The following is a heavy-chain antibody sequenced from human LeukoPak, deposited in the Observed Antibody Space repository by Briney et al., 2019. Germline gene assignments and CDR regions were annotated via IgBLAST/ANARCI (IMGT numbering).Heavy chain of an antibody. J-gene: IGHJ4*02. Sequence: SETLSLTCTVSGGSISGYYWNWIRQPPGKGLEWIGYIPYTGSADYNPSLKSRVTISVDTSKNQFSLKLTSLTAADTAVYYCARDKQPGDYWGQGTLVTVSS. CDR2: IPYTGSA. V-gene: IGHV4-59*01. D-gene: IGHD5-18*01. CDR1: GGSISGYY. CDR3: ARDKQPGDY.